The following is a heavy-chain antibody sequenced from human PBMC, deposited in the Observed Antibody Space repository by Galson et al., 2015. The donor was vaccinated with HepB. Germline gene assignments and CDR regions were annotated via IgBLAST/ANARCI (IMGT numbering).Heavy chain of an antibody. D-gene: IGHD6-19*01. CDR3: GRRAGNRLDY. Sequence: CAISGDSVSSNSATWNWFRQSPSRGLEWLGRTYYGTKWYYDYADSLRSRITINPDTSKNQFSLQLSSVTPEDTAVYYCGRRAGNRLDYWGQGTLVTVSS. CDR1: GDSVSSNSAT. CDR2: TYYGTKWYY. J-gene: IGHJ4*02. V-gene: IGHV6-1*01.